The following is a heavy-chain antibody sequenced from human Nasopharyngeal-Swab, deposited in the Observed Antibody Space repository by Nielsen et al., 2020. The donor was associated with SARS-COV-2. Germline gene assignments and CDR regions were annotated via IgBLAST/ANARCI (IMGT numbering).Heavy chain of an antibody. CDR2: IYTSGST. Sequence: TLSLTCTVSGGSISSGSYYWSWIRQPAGKGLEWIGRIYTSGSTNYNPSLKSRVTISVDTSKNQFSLKLSSVTAADTAVYYCARDYYYDSSVPLDYWSQGTLVTVSS. V-gene: IGHV4-61*02. CDR1: GGSISSGSYY. D-gene: IGHD3-22*01. J-gene: IGHJ4*02. CDR3: ARDYYYDSSVPLDY.